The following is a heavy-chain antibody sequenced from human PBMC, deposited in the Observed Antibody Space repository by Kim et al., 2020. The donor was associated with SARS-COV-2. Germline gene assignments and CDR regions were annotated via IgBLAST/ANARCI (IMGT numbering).Heavy chain of an antibody. J-gene: IGHJ4*02. CDR3: ARRQFTSGCYYFDY. V-gene: IGHV3-74*01. Sequence: ADSVKVTFTLSRDNAQNTLYLQMTSLRADDTALYYCARRQFTSGCYYFDYWGQGTLVTVSS. D-gene: IGHD6-19*01.